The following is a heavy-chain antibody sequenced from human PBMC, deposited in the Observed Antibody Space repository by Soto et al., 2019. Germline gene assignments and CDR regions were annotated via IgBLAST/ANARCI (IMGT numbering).Heavy chain of an antibody. J-gene: IGHJ6*02. CDR2: ISGSGGST. CDR3: AKGGGYDILTGYPPNLYYGMDV. Sequence: GGSLRLSCAASGFTFSSYAMSWVRQAPGKGLEWVSAISGSGGSTYYADSVKDRFTISRDNSKNTLYLQMNSLRAEDTAVYYCAKGGGYDILTGYPPNLYYGMDVWGQGTTVTVSS. V-gene: IGHV3-23*01. CDR1: GFTFSSYA. D-gene: IGHD3-9*01.